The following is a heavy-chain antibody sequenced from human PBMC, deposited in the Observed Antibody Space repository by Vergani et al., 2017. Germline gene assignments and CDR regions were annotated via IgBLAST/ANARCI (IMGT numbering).Heavy chain of an antibody. CDR3: ARGHKGYSNGGY. CDR2: ISSSSSYI. CDR1: GFTFSSYS. J-gene: IGHJ4*02. V-gene: IGHV3-21*01. D-gene: IGHD6-19*01. Sequence: VQLVESGGGVVKPGGSLRLSCAASGFTFSSYSMNWVRQAPGKGLEWVSSISSSSSYIYYADSVKGRFTISRDNAKNSLYLQMNSLRAEDTAVYYCARGHKGYSNGGYWGQGTLVTVSS.